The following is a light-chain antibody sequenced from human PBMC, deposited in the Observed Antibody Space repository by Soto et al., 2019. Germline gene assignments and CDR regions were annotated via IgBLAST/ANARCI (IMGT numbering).Light chain of an antibody. J-gene: IGKJ1*01. CDR3: QHYQSYPWT. V-gene: IGKV1-5*01. CDR2: TAS. Sequence: DIQMTQSPSTLSASVGDRVTITCRASQSISSWLAWYQQKPGKAPRFLIYTASTLESGVPSRFSASGAGTEFTLTISSLHPDDFATYYCQHYQSYPWTFGQGTKVDI. CDR1: QSISSW.